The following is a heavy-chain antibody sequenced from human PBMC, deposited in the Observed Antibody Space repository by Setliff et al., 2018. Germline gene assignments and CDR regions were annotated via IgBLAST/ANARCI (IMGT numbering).Heavy chain of an antibody. Sequence: ASVKVSCKASGYTFTRHYINWARLAPGQGLEWMGWIKPNGGDTQYAQKFQGRVTMTRDTSINTAYLDLRSLSSDDTAIYYCAKGGGSYCADSGCPPYLFDPWGQGTLVTVSS. J-gene: IGHJ5*02. CDR3: AKGGGSYCADSGCPPYLFDP. CDR2: IKPNGGDT. D-gene: IGHD3-22*01. CDR1: GYTFTRHY. V-gene: IGHV1-2*02.